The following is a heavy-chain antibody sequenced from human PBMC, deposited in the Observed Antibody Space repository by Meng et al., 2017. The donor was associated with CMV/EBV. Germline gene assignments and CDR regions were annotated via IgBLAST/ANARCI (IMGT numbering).Heavy chain of an antibody. CDR1: GYTFTGYY. D-gene: IGHD3-3*01. CDR2: INPNSGGT. CDR3: ARLPPPRYDFWSGYYYYGMDV. Sequence: ASVKVSCKASGYTFTGYYMHWVRQAPGQGLEWMGWINPNSGGTNYAQKFQGRVTMTRDTSISTAYVELSRLRSDDTAVYYCARLPPPRYDFWSGYYYYGMDVWGQGTTVTVSS. J-gene: IGHJ6*02. V-gene: IGHV1-2*02.